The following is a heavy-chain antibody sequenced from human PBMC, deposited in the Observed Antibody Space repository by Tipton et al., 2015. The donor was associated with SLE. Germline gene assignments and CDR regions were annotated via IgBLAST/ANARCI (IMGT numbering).Heavy chain of an antibody. J-gene: IGHJ6*04. V-gene: IGHV4-34*01. Sequence: SLTCAVFGGSFSGNYWIWIRQTPGKGLEWIGEINHRGGTNLNPSLESRVSVSKDTSKNQFSLKLTSVTAADTAVYYCARLQYIFGGMDVWGEGTTVTVSS. CDR3: ARLQYIFGGMDV. D-gene: IGHD3-3*01. CDR1: GGSFSGNY. CDR2: INHRGGT.